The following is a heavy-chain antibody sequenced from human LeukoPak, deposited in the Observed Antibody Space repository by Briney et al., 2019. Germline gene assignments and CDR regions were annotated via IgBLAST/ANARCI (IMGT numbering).Heavy chain of an antibody. Sequence: PSETLSLTCAVYGGSLSGYCWGWIRQPPGKGLEWIGSIYYSGSTYYNPSLKSRVTISVDTSKNQFSLKLSSVTAADTAVYYCASQYMVRGVSFDYWGQGTLVTVSS. J-gene: IGHJ4*02. CDR3: ASQYMVRGVSFDY. CDR1: GGSLSGYC. V-gene: IGHV4-39*01. D-gene: IGHD3-10*01. CDR2: IYYSGST.